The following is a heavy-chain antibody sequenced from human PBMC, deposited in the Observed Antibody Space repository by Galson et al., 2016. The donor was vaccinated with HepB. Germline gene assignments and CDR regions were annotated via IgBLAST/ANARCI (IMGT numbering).Heavy chain of an antibody. D-gene: IGHD5-24*01. CDR3: ARIRDGYEPYYGFDI. CDR2: IYDSGAT. J-gene: IGHJ3*02. V-gene: IGHV4-34*01. Sequence: ETLSLTCDVYGGSLRGYYWSWIRQPPGKGLEWIGEIYDSGATNYNPSLKSRVTISLDTPKNQLSLKLNSMTAADTAVYYCARIRDGYEPYYGFDILGQGTKVTVAS. CDR1: GGSLRGYY.